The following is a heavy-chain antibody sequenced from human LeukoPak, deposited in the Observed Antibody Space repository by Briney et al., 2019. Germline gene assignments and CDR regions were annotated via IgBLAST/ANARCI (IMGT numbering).Heavy chain of an antibody. CDR3: ASSPDYYDSSGYYYVLRD. Sequence: SETLSLTCTVSGGSISSYYWSWIRQPPGKGLEWIGYIYYSGSTNYNPSLKSRVTISVDTTKNQFSLKLSSVTAADTAVYYCASSPDYYDSSGYYYVLRDWGQGTLVTVSS. D-gene: IGHD3-22*01. CDR1: GGSISSYY. CDR2: IYYSGST. J-gene: IGHJ4*02. V-gene: IGHV4-59*08.